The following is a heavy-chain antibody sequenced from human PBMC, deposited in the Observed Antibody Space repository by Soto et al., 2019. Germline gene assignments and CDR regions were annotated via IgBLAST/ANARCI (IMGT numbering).Heavy chain of an antibody. CDR2: FDPSDSYT. CDR1: GYSFTSYW. Sequence: PGESLKISCKGSGYSFTSYWIRWVRQMPGKGLEWMGRFDPSDSYTNYSPSFQGHVTISADKSISTAYLQWSSLKASDTVMYYCASVVQYGSSPSCPGGLDPWGQGTLVTVSS. V-gene: IGHV5-10-1*01. J-gene: IGHJ5*02. CDR3: ASVVQYGSSPSCPGGLDP. D-gene: IGHD2-2*01.